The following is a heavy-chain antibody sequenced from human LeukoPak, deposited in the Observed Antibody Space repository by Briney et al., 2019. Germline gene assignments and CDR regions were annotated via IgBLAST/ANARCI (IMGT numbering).Heavy chain of an antibody. J-gene: IGHJ3*02. CDR2: INPSGGST. V-gene: IGHV1-46*01. CDR3: ARDPPKPLAFDI. CDR1: GYTFTSYY. Sequence: ASVTVSCKASGYTFTSYYMHWVRHAPGQGLEWMGIINPSGGSTSYAQKCQGRVTMTRDTSTSTVYMELSSLRSEDTAVYYCARDPPKPLAFDIWGQGTMVTVSS.